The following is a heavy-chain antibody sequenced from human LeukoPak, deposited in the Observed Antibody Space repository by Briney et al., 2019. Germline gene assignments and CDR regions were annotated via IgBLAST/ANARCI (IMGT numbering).Heavy chain of an antibody. CDR2: IYYSGSA. V-gene: IGHV4-30-4*01. CDR1: GDSINSLDL. J-gene: IGHJ5*02. Sequence: SETLSLTCTVSGDSINSLDLWSWIRQPPGKGLEWIGYIYYSGSAYYNPSLKSRVTISVDTSKNQFTLKLSSVTATDTAVYYCARVHYSNLWFDPWGQGTLVTVSS. D-gene: IGHD4-11*01. CDR3: ARVHYSNLWFDP.